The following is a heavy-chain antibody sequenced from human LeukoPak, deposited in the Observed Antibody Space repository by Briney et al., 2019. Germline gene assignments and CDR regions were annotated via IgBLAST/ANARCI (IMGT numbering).Heavy chain of an antibody. J-gene: IGHJ4*02. CDR2: IWYDGSNK. Sequence: GGSLRLSCAASGFTFSSYSMNWVRQAPGKGLEWVAVIWYDGSNKYYADSVKGRFTISRDNSKNTLYLQMNSLRAEDTAVYYCARGGGYGDYDYWGQGTLVTVSS. CDR3: ARGGGYGDYDY. CDR1: GFTFSSYS. D-gene: IGHD4-17*01. V-gene: IGHV3-33*08.